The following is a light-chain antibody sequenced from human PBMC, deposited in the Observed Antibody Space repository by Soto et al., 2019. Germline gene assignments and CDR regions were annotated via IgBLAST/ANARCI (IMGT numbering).Light chain of an antibody. Sequence: VMTQSPATLSVSPGERATLSCWASETFATNLAWYQQKPCQAPRLLISGASTRAAGISDRFRGSWSGTEFTLNISGMRSDDSAIYYCQQYFEWTPMTFGQGTKVEI. V-gene: IGKV3-15*01. J-gene: IGKJ1*01. CDR2: GAS. CDR1: ETFATN. CDR3: QQYFEWTPMT.